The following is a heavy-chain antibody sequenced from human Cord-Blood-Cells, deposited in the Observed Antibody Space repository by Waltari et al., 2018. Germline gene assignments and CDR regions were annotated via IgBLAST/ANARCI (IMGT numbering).Heavy chain of an antibody. D-gene: IGHD6-19*01. Sequence: QVQLQESGPGLVKPSGTLSLTCAVSGGSISSSNWWSWVRQPPGKGLEWIGEIYHSGSTNYNPSLKSRVTISVNKSKNQFSLKLSSVPAADTAVYYGARDRQWLVPCDAFDIWGQGTMVTVSS. CDR3: ARDRQWLVPCDAFDI. CDR1: GGSISSSNW. V-gene: IGHV4-4*02. CDR2: IYHSGST. J-gene: IGHJ3*02.